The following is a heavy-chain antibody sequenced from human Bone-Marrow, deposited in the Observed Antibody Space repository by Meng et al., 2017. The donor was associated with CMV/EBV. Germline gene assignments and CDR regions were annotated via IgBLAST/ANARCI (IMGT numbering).Heavy chain of an antibody. CDR1: GYTFTGYY. J-gene: IGHJ6*02. CDR2: INPNSGGT. V-gene: IGHV1-2*02. CDR3: ARDYQYSSSWYTYYYYYGMDV. Sequence: ASVKVSCKASGYTFTGYYMHWVRQAPGQGLEWMGWINPNSGGTNYAQKFQGRVTMTRDTSISTAYMELSRLRSDDTAVYYCARDYQYSSSWYTYYYYYGMDVWGQGPTVTVSS. D-gene: IGHD6-13*01.